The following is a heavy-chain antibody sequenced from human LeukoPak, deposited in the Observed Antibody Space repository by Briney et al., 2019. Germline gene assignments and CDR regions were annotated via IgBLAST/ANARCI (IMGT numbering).Heavy chain of an antibody. CDR2: IYYSGST. D-gene: IGHD1-26*01. V-gene: IGHV4-39*02. J-gene: IGHJ4*02. CDR1: GGSISSSSYY. Sequence: SETLSLTCTVSGGSISSSSYYWGWIRQPPGKGLEWIGSIYYSGSTYYNPSLKSRVTISVDTSKNQFSLKLSSVTAADTAVYYCAREPLLDYWGQGTLVTVSS. CDR3: AREPLLDY.